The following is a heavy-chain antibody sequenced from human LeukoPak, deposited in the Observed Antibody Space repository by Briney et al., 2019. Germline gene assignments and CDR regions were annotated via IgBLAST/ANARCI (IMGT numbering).Heavy chain of an antibody. J-gene: IGHJ2*01. CDR1: GATFSSYA. V-gene: IGHV1-69*04. CDR3: AGLRKNGYFDL. Sequence: SVKVSCKASGATFSSYAITWVRQAPGQGLEWMGRIIPIFGIANYAQKFQGRVTITADKSTSTAYMELSSLRSEDTAVYYCAGLRKNGYFDLWGRGTLVTVSS. CDR2: IIPIFGIA.